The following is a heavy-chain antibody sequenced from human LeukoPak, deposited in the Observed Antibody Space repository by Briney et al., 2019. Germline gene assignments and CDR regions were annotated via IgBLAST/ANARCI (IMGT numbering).Heavy chain of an antibody. Sequence: PGGSLRLSCAASGFTFSSYGMSWVRQAPGKGLEWVSAISGSGGSTYYADSVKGRFTISRDNAKNSLYLQMNSLRAEDTAVYYCARDKIAARGFDPWGQGTLVTVSS. V-gene: IGHV3-23*01. D-gene: IGHD6-6*01. J-gene: IGHJ5*02. CDR2: ISGSGGST. CDR1: GFTFSSYG. CDR3: ARDKIAARGFDP.